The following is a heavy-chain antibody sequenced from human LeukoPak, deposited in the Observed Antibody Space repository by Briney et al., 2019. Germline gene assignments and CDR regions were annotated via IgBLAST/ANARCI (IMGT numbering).Heavy chain of an antibody. CDR1: GGSISSGDYY. V-gene: IGHV4-30-4*01. J-gene: IGHJ4*02. CDR2: IYYSGST. CDR3: ARELYGSGSSQDY. Sequence: NPSETLSLTCTVSGGSISSGDYYWSWIRQPPGKGLEWIGYIYYSGSTYYNPSLKSRVTISVDTSKNQFSLKLSSVTAADTAVYYCARELYGSGSSQDYWGQGTLVTVSS. D-gene: IGHD3-10*01.